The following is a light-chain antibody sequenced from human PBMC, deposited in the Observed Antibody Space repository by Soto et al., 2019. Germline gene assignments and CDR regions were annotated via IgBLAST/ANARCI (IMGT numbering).Light chain of an antibody. CDR2: KAS. CDR3: QQYNRYWT. J-gene: IGKJ1*01. V-gene: IGKV1-5*03. CDR1: QSISSW. Sequence: DIQMTQSPSTLSASVGDRVTITCRASQSISSWLAWYQHKPGKAPNLLIYKASNLQSGVPSRFSGSGSGTEFTLTISSLQPDDFATYYCQQYNRYWTFGQGTKVEIK.